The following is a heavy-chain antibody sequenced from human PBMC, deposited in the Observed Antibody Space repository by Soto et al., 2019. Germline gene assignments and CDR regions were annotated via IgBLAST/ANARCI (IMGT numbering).Heavy chain of an antibody. J-gene: IGHJ4*02. D-gene: IGHD1-26*01. V-gene: IGHV3-30*18. Sequence: GGSLRLSCAASGFTFSSYGMHWVRQAPGKGLEWVAVISYDGSNKYYADSVKGRFTISRDNSKNTLYLQMNSLRAEDTAVYYCAKDDYLEGATPSYLFDYWGQGTLVTVSS. CDR1: GFTFSSYG. CDR3: AKDDYLEGATPSYLFDY. CDR2: ISYDGSNK.